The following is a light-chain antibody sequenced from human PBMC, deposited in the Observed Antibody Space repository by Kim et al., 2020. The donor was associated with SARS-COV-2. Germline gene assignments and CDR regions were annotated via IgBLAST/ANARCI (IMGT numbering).Light chain of an antibody. J-gene: IGKJ5*01. CDR2: AAS. Sequence: DIQMTQAPSSLSASVGDRVTITCRASQGIGNYLAWYQQKPGNVPKVLIYAASTLLPGVPSRFSGSGSGTDFTLTISSLQAEDVATYYCQKHNSAPFTFGQGTRLEIK. V-gene: IGKV1-27*01. CDR3: QKHNSAPFT. CDR1: QGIGNY.